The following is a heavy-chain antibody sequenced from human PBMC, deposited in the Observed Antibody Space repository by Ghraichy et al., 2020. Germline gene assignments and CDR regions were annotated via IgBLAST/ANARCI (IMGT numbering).Heavy chain of an antibody. D-gene: IGHD6-19*01. Sequence: SETLSLTCTVSGGSISSYYWSWIRQPPGKGLEWIGYIYYSGSTNYNPSLKSRVTISVDTSKNQFSLKLSSVTAADTAVYYCASLTYSSGWGLDYWGQGTLVTVSS. V-gene: IGHV4-59*08. CDR1: GGSISSYY. CDR3: ASLTYSSGWGLDY. J-gene: IGHJ4*02. CDR2: IYYSGST.